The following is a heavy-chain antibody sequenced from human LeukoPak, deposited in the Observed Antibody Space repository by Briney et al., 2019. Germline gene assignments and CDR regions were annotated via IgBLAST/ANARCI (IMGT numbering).Heavy chain of an antibody. CDR1: GGSFSGYY. D-gene: IGHD2-15*01. V-gene: IGHV4-34*01. J-gene: IGHJ5*02. CDR3: ARGRRAAKGNCFDP. CDR2: INHSGST. Sequence: SETLSLTCAVYGGSFSGYYWSWIRQPPGKGLEWIGEINHSGSTNYNPSLKSRVTISVDTSKNQFSLKLSSVTAADTAVYFCARGRRAAKGNCFDPWGQGTLVTVSS.